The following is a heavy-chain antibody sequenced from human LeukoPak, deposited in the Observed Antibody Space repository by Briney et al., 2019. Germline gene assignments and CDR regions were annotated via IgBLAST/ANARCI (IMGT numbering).Heavy chain of an antibody. V-gene: IGHV3-15*01. CDR1: GFTFSNAW. J-gene: IGHJ3*02. D-gene: IGHD3-3*01. CDR3: TTGKVPEWLLYQKRAFDI. Sequence: GGSLRLSFAASGFTFSNAWMSWVRQAPGKGLEWVGRIKSKTDGGTTDYAAPVKGRFTISRDDSKNTLYLQMNSLKTEDTAVYYCTTGKVPEWLLYQKRAFDIWGQGTMVTVSS. CDR2: IKSKTDGGTT.